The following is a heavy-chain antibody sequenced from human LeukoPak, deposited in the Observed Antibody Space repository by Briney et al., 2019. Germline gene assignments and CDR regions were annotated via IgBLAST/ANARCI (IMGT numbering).Heavy chain of an antibody. CDR3: ARVRIGRRDGYNYRGYYMDV. V-gene: IGHV4-34*01. CDR2: IYYSGST. Sequence: SETLSLTCAVYGGSFSGYYWGWIRQPPGKGLEWIGSIYYSGSTYYNPSLKSRVTISVDTSKNQFSLKLSSVTAADTAVYYCARVRIGRRDGYNYRGYYMDVWGKGTTVTVSS. D-gene: IGHD5-24*01. J-gene: IGHJ6*03. CDR1: GGSFSGYY.